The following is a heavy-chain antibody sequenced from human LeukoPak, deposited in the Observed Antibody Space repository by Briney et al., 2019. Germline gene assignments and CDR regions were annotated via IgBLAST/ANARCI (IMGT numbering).Heavy chain of an antibody. CDR1: GFIFSSYA. CDR3: AREPFKSRGDYFDF. D-gene: IGHD3-10*01. CDR2: ISGTGSST. V-gene: IGHV3-23*01. Sequence: GGSLRLSCAASGFIFSSYAMIWVRQAPGKGLEWVSHISGTGSSTYYADSVKGRFTISRDNSKNTLFLQMNSLRAEGSAVYYCAREPFKSRGDYFDFWGQGTLVTVSS. J-gene: IGHJ4*02.